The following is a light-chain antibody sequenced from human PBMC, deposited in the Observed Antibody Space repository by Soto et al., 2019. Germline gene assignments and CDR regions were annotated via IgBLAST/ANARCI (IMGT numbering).Light chain of an antibody. CDR2: WAS. CDR3: QQYYSGLWT. V-gene: IGKV4-1*01. CDR1: QSVLYSSNNKNY. Sequence: DIVLTQSPDSLAVSLGERATINCKSSQSVLYSSNNKNYLAWYQQKPGQPPKLLIYWASTRESGVPDRFSGSGSGTDFTLTISSLQAEDVAVYYCQQYYSGLWTFGQGTKVEIK. J-gene: IGKJ1*01.